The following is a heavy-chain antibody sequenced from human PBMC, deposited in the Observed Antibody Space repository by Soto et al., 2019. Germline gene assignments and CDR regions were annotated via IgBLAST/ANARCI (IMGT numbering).Heavy chain of an antibody. V-gene: IGHV3-15*01. J-gene: IGHJ4*02. CDR2: IKSKTDDEAT. CDR3: TTSRSDTTMVNYFDY. CDR1: GFTFSNAW. D-gene: IGHD5-18*01. Sequence: EVQLEESGGGLVKPGGSLRLSCAASGFTFSNAWMSWVRQAPGKGLEWVGRIKSKTDDEATDYATPVKGRFTVSRDDSKNTLYLQMNSLKPEDTAVYFCTTSRSDTTMVNYFDYWGQGTLVTVSS.